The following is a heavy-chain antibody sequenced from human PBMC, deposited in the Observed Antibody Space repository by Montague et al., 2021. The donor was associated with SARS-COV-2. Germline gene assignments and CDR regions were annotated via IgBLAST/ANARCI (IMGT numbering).Heavy chain of an antibody. V-gene: IGHV4-39*07. CDR1: GGSISSSSYY. CDR3: ARGRRPVVVPGAGPAGRAFDI. CDR2: VNQSGTT. J-gene: IGHJ3*02. D-gene: IGHD2-2*01. Sequence: SETLSLTCTVSGGSISSSSYYWGWLRQPPGKGLEWIGEVNQSGTTIYNPSVKSGVTISEDTSKNQFYLRLNSVTAADTAVYYCARGRRPVVVPGAGPAGRAFDIWGQGAMVTVSS.